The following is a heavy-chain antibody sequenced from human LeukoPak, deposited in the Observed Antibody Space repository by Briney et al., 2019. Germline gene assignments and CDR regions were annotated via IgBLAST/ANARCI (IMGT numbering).Heavy chain of an antibody. D-gene: IGHD3-22*01. CDR2: INPSGGST. CDR1: GYTFTSYY. CDR3: ARVKICRSSGYSVDP. Sequence: GASVKVSCKASGYTFTSYYMHWVRQAPGQVLEWMGIINPSGGSTSYAQKFQGRATMTRDTSTSTVYMELSSLRSEDTAVYYCARVKICRSSGYSVDPWGQGTLVTVSS. J-gene: IGHJ5*02. V-gene: IGHV1-46*01.